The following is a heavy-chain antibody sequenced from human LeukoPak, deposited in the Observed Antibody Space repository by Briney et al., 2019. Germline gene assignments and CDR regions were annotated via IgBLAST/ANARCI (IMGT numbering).Heavy chain of an antibody. CDR1: GYTFTTYD. J-gene: IGHJ4*02. Sequence: ASVKVSCKASGYTFTTYDINWVRQATGQGLEWMGWPNPNSGHTSYAQKFQGRLTITRDNSISTAHMQLSSLRSEDTAVYYCARVAGSIDYWGQGTLVTVAS. D-gene: IGHD6-19*01. CDR3: ARVAGSIDY. CDR2: PNPNSGHT. V-gene: IGHV1-8*03.